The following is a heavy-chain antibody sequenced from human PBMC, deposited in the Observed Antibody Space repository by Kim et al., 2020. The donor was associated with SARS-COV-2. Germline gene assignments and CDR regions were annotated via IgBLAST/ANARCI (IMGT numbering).Heavy chain of an antibody. Sequence: GGSLRLSCAASGFTFSSYWMSWVSQAPGKGLEWVANIKPDGSEKYYVDSVKGRFTISRDTAKNSLYLQMNSLRAEDTAVYYCASLSSSSWYFDYWGQGTLVTVSS. CDR1: GFTFSSYW. CDR3: ASLSSSSWYFDY. J-gene: IGHJ4*02. D-gene: IGHD6-13*01. V-gene: IGHV3-7*01. CDR2: IKPDGSEK.